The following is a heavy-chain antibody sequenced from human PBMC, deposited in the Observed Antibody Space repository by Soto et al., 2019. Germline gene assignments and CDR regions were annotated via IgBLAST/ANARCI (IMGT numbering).Heavy chain of an antibody. CDR3: GRGGRG. D-gene: IGHD3-10*01. J-gene: IGHJ2*01. V-gene: IGHV3-48*02. Sequence: EVQLVESGGGFVQPGGSLRLSCAASGFTFTSYTMNWVRQAPGKGLEWISSISSTGTIYQADSVRGRFTISRDNAKNSLFRKMNSRRDGDRVIFYCGRGGRGGGRGTLVTVSS. CDR2: ISSTGTI. CDR1: GFTFTSYT.